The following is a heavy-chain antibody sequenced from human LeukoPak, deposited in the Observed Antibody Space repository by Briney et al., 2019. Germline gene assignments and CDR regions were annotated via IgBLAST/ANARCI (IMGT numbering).Heavy chain of an antibody. Sequence: PGGSLRLSCAASGFTFSSYAMSWVRQAPGKGLEWVSAISGSGGSTYYADSVKGRFTISRDNSKNTLYLQMNSLRAEDTAVYYCAKILLWFGESDDAFDIWGQGTMVTVSS. CDR2: ISGSGGST. J-gene: IGHJ3*02. V-gene: IGHV3-23*01. D-gene: IGHD3-10*01. CDR1: GFTFSSYA. CDR3: AKILLWFGESDDAFDI.